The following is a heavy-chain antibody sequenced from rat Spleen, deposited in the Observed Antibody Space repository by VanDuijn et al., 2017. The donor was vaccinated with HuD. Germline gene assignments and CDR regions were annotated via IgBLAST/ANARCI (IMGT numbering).Heavy chain of an antibody. J-gene: IGHJ2*01. CDR2: ISSGGST. Sequence: QVQLKESGPGLEQPSQTLSLTCTVSGFSLTSYHVSWVRQPPGKGLEWIAAISSGGSTYYNSALKSRLSISRDTSKSQVFLKMSNLQTADTGTYYCTRDLYYFDYWGQGVMVTVSS. CDR1: GFSLTSYH. V-gene: IGHV2-6*01. CDR3: TRDLYYFDY.